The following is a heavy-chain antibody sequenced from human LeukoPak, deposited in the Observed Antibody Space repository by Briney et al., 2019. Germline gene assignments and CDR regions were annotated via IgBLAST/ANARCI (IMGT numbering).Heavy chain of an antibody. V-gene: IGHV3-23*01. J-gene: IGHJ5*02. Sequence: GGSLRLSCAASGFTFSSYAMSWVRQAPGKGLEWVSDISGSGDTTYYADSVKGRFTISRDNSKNTLYLQINSLRAEDTAVYYCAKRDIGTYYHWGQGTLVTVSS. D-gene: IGHD1-26*01. CDR1: GFTFSSYA. CDR2: ISGSGDTT. CDR3: AKRDIGTYYH.